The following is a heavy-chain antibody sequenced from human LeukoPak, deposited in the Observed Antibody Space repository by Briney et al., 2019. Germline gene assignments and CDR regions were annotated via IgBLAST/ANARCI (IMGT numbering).Heavy chain of an antibody. J-gene: IGHJ4*02. D-gene: IGHD4-17*01. V-gene: IGHV6-1*01. CDR1: GDSVSRNSVA. CDR2: TYYRSKWYH. CDR3: ARDHDYGDYGTYEDY. Sequence: SQTLSLTCAISGDSVSRNSVAWNWIRQSPSRGLEWLGRTYYRSKWYHDYAVSVKSRTTINPDTSKNQFSLQLNSVTPEDTAVYYCARDHDYGDYGTYEDYWGQGTLVTVSS.